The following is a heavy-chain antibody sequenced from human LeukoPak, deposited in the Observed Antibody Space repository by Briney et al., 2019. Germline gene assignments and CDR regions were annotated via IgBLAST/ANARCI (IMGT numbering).Heavy chain of an antibody. CDR3: ARGPSGSNYLDY. J-gene: IGHJ4*02. D-gene: IGHD1-26*01. Sequence: GGSLRLSCAASGFTFSSYWMSWVRQAPGKGLEWVTVISHDGSKKYYADSVKGRFTISRDNSKNTLYLQMNSLRAEDTAVYYCARGPSGSNYLDYWGQGTLVTVSS. CDR2: ISHDGSKK. V-gene: IGHV3-30-3*01. CDR1: GFTFSSYW.